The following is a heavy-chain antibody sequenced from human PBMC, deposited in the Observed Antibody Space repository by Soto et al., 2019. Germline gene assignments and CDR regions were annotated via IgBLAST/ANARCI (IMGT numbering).Heavy chain of an antibody. CDR1: GFTFSSYA. D-gene: IGHD3-22*01. V-gene: IGHV3-30-3*01. Sequence: QVQLVESGGGVVQPGRSLRLSCAASGFTFSSYAMHWVRQAPGKGLEWVAVISYDGSSKYYADSVKGRFTISRDNSKNTLYLQMNSLRAEDTAVYYCARGFYDSSGYYPYYYYGMDVWGQGTTVTVSS. CDR2: ISYDGSSK. J-gene: IGHJ6*02. CDR3: ARGFYDSSGYYPYYYYGMDV.